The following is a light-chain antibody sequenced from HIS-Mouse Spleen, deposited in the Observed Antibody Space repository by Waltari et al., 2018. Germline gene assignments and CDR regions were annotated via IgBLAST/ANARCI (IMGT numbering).Light chain of an antibody. CDR2: EVS. Sequence: QSALTQPPSASGSPGQSVTIPCPGTSSDVGGYHYVPWYQQHPGKAPKLMIYEVSKRPSGVPDRFSGSKSGNTASLTVSGLQAEDEADYYCSSYAGSNNVVFGGGTKLTVL. CDR1: SSDVGGYHY. J-gene: IGLJ2*01. V-gene: IGLV2-8*01. CDR3: SSYAGSNNVV.